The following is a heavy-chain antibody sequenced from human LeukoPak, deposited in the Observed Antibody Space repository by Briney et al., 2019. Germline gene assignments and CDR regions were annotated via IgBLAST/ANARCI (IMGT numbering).Heavy chain of an antibody. CDR3: ARDVYTSGWRYFDL. V-gene: IGHV1-46*01. CDR1: GYTFTSYY. CDR2: INPSGGST. Sequence: ASVKVSCKASGYTFTSYYMHWVRQAPGQGLEWMGIINPSGGSTSYAQKFQGRVTLTRDASIGTAYMEMNRLTYDDTAIYYCARDVYTSGWRYFDLWGHGTLVTVSS. D-gene: IGHD6-19*01. J-gene: IGHJ2*01.